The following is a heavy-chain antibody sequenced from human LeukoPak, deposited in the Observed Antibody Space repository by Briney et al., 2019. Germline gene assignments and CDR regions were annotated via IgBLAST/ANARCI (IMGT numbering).Heavy chain of an antibody. D-gene: IGHD6-13*01. V-gene: IGHV4-34*01. CDR2: INHSGST. J-gene: IGHJ4*02. CDR3: ARGKHSSSWSYYFDY. Sequence: PSETLSLTCAVYGGSFSGYYWSWIRQPPGKGLEWIGEINHSGSTNYNPSLKSRVTISVDRSKNQFSLKLSSVTAADTAVYYCARGKHSSSWSYYFDYWGQGTLVTVSS. CDR1: GGSFSGYY.